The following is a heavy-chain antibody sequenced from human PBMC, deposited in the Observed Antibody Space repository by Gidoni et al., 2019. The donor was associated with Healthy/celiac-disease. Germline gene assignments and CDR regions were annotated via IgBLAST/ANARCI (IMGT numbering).Heavy chain of an antibody. CDR1: GFTFSSYW. V-gene: IGHV3-7*03. CDR3: ARMTTVIHYYYGMDV. D-gene: IGHD4-4*01. Sequence: EVQLVESGGGLVQPGGSLRLSCAASGFTFSSYWMSWVRQAPGKGLEWVANIKQDGSEKYYGDSVKGRFTIARDNAKNSLYLQMNSLRAEDTAVYYCARMTTVIHYYYGMDVWGQGTTVTVSS. J-gene: IGHJ6*02. CDR2: IKQDGSEK.